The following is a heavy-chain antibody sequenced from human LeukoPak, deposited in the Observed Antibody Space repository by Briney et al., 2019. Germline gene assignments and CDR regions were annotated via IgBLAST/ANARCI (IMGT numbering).Heavy chain of an antibody. V-gene: IGHV3-30*02. J-gene: IGHJ4*02. CDR1: GFTFSTYD. Sequence: GGSLRLSCAASGFTFSTYDMHWVRQAPGKGLEWLAFIRYDGSYQYYADSVNGRFTISRDNSKNTLYLQMNSLTAEDTAVHYCATPKADYYPFDYWGQGTLLTVSS. CDR3: ATPKADYYPFDY. CDR2: IRYDGSYQ. D-gene: IGHD3-22*01.